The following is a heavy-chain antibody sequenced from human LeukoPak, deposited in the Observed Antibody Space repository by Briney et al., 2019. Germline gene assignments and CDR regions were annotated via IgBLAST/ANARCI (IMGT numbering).Heavy chain of an antibody. CDR1: GFTFSSYS. CDR3: AREAIAVAGNEFDY. J-gene: IGHJ4*02. V-gene: IGHV3-48*04. Sequence: GSLRLSCAASGFTFSSYSMNWVRQAPGKGLEWVSYISSSSSTIYYADSVKGRFTISRDNAKNSRYLQMNSLRAEDTAVYYCAREAIAVAGNEFDYWGQGTLVTVSS. CDR2: ISSSSSTI. D-gene: IGHD6-19*01.